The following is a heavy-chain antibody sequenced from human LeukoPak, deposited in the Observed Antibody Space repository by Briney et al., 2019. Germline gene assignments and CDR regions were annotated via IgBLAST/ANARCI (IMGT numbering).Heavy chain of an antibody. Sequence: PSETLSLTCAVYGGSFSGYYWSWIRQPPGKGLEWMGEINHSGSTNYNPSLKSRVTISVDTSKNQFFLKLSSVTAADTAVYYCARDRLRLRSTGAFDIWGQGTMVTVSS. V-gene: IGHV4-34*01. CDR3: ARDRLRLRSTGAFDI. CDR2: INHSGST. CDR1: GGSFSGYY. D-gene: IGHD4-17*01. J-gene: IGHJ3*02.